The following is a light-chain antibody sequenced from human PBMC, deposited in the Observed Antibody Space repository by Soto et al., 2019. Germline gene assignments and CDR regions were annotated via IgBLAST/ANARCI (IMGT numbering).Light chain of an antibody. CDR3: QQYGISQNT. J-gene: IGKJ2*01. V-gene: IGKV3-20*01. Sequence: ETVMTQSPGTLSLSPGERATLSCRASQSVSSGYLAWYQQKPGQAPRLLIFGASNRATGFPDRLTGSGSGTDFTLPISRLEPEDFEVYYCQQYGISQNTFGQGTKLEIK. CDR1: QSVSSGY. CDR2: GAS.